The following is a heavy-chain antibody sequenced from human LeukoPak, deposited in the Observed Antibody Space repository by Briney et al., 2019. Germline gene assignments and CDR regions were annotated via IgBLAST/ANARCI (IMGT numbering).Heavy chain of an antibody. Sequence: PSETLSLTCNVSGGSINNYYWSWIRQPPGKGLEWIGYIYYSGSTNYNPSLKSRVTISIDTSKNQFSLRLTSVTAADTAVYYCARGSGWYYYWGQGTLVTVSS. CDR3: ARGSGWYYY. CDR2: IYYSGST. D-gene: IGHD6-19*01. CDR1: GGSINNYY. V-gene: IGHV4-59*01. J-gene: IGHJ4*02.